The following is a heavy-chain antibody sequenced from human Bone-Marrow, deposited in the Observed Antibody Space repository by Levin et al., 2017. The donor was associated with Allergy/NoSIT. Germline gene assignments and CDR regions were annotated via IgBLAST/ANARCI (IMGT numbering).Heavy chain of an antibody. CDR3: ARVLGGTSGYFERPDY. CDR2: ISSSSDYI. CDR1: GFTFSPYS. V-gene: IGHV3-21*01. D-gene: IGHD3-22*01. J-gene: IGHJ4*02. Sequence: PGGSLRLSCAASGFTFSPYSMIWVRRAPGKGLEWVSSISSSSDYIYYADSVKGRFTISRDNAKNSLYLQMNSLRAEDTAVYYCARVLGGTSGYFERPDYWGQGTLVTVSS.